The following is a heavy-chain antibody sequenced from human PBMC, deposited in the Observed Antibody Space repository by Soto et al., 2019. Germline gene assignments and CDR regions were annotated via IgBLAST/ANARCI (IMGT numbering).Heavy chain of an antibody. V-gene: IGHV4-59*08. D-gene: IGHD5-12*01. CDR1: GGSISSYY. CDR3: TRYLFHYPVDYGMDV. Sequence: SETLSLTCTVSGGSISSYYWSWIRQPPGKGLEWIGYIYYSGSTNYNPSLKSRVTISVDTSKNQFSLKLSSVTAADTAIYYCTRYLFHYPVDYGMDVWGQGTTVTVSS. J-gene: IGHJ6*02. CDR2: IYYSGST.